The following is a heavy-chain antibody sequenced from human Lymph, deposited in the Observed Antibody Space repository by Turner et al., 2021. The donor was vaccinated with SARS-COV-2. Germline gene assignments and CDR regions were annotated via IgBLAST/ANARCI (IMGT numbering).Heavy chain of an antibody. J-gene: IGHJ4*02. Sequence: QVQLVESGGGVVQPGRSLRLSCAASGFTFSSFAMHWVPQAPGKGLEWVALISYDGGNKYYADSVKGRFTISRDNSKNTLYLHMNSLRAEDTAVYYCARGLSGNYYFFDYWGQGTLVTVSS. CDR2: ISYDGGNK. D-gene: IGHD1-26*01. CDR3: ARGLSGNYYFFDY. V-gene: IGHV3-30-3*01. CDR1: GFTFSSFA.